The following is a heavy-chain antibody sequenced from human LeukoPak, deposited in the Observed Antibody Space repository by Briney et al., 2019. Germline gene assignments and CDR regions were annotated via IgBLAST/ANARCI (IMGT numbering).Heavy chain of an antibody. V-gene: IGHV3-30*03. CDR1: GFTFSSYG. Sequence: GGSLRLSCAASGFTFSSYGMHWLRQAPGKGLEWVAVISYDGSNKYYADSVKGRFPSYRDNSNNSLYLQMNSLRAEDMAVYYCATFGYYYYMDVWGKGTTVTVSS. CDR3: ATFGYYYYMDV. CDR2: ISYDGSNK. J-gene: IGHJ6*03. D-gene: IGHD3-10*01.